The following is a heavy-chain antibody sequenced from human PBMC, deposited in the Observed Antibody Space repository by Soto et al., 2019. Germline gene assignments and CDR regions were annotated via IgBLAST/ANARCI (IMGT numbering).Heavy chain of an antibody. D-gene: IGHD6-13*01. CDR1: GGSISSYY. V-gene: IGHV4-59*01. CDR3: ASPIAAAGYYYYYGMDV. CDR2: IYYSGST. J-gene: IGHJ6*01. Sequence: PSETLSLTCTVSGGSISSYYWSWIRQPPGKGLEWIGYIYYSGSTNYNPSLKSRVTISVDTSKNQFSLKLSSVTAADTAVYYCASPIAAAGYYYYYGMDVWGQGTTVTVSS.